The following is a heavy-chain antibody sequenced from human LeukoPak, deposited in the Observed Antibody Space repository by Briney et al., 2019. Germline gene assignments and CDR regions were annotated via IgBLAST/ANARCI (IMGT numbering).Heavy chain of an antibody. J-gene: IGHJ4*02. Sequence: GGSLRLSCAASGFTFSSYAMSWVSQAPGKGLEWVLTISGSGGSSYYEDYVNGRFTISRDNSRNTVYLQMNSLRAEDTAVYYCAKDTLVGSTDYWGQGTLVTDSS. CDR2: ISGSGGSS. D-gene: IGHD1-26*01. CDR1: GFTFSSYA. CDR3: AKDTLVGSTDY. V-gene: IGHV3-23*01.